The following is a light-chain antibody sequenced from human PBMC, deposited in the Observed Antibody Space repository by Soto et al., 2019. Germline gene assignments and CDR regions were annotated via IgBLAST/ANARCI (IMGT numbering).Light chain of an antibody. V-gene: IGLV2-14*01. CDR2: DVS. J-gene: IGLJ1*01. CDR3: SSYTSSSTGV. Sequence: LTQPASVSGSPGQSITISCTGTSSVVGGYNYVSWYQQHPGKAPKLMIYDVSNRPSGVSNRFSGSKSGNTASLTISGLQAEDEADYYCSSYTSSSTGVFGTGTKVTVL. CDR1: SSVVGGYNY.